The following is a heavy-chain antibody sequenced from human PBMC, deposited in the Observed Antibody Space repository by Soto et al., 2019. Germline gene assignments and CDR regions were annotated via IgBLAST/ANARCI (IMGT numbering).Heavy chain of an antibody. J-gene: IGHJ6*02. V-gene: IGHV3-30-3*01. Sequence: GGSLKLSCAASGFTFSSYAMHWVRQAPGKGLEWVAVISYDGSNKYYADSVKGRFTISRDNSKNTLYLQMNSLRAEDTAVYYCARAGHLAAAGPYYYYYGMDVWGQGTTVTVSS. CDR1: GFTFSSYA. D-gene: IGHD6-13*01. CDR2: ISYDGSNK. CDR3: ARAGHLAAAGPYYYYYGMDV.